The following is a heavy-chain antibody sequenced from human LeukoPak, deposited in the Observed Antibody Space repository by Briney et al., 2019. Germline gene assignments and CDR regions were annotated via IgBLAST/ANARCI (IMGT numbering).Heavy chain of an antibody. CDR2: IKQDGSEK. CDR1: GFTFSSYW. J-gene: IGHJ4*02. Sequence: GGSLRLSCAASGFTFSSYWMSWVRQAPGKGLEWVANIKQDGSEKYYVDSVKGRFTISRDNAKNSLYLQMNSLRAEDTAVYYCASLRVYGSGSSPFVYWGQGTLVTVSS. CDR3: ASLRVYGSGSSPFVY. D-gene: IGHD3-10*01. V-gene: IGHV3-7*01.